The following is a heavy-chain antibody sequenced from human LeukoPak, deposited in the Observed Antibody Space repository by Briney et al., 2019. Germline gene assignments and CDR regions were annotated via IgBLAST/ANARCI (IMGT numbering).Heavy chain of an antibody. Sequence: PSETLSLTCTVSGGSISSYYWSWIRQPAGKGLEWIGRIYTSGGTNYNPSLKSRVTMSVDTSKNQFSLKLSSVTAADTAVYYCARDQGLYQLPAFDIWGQGTMVTVSS. CDR2: IYTSGGT. CDR1: GGSISSYY. V-gene: IGHV4-4*07. CDR3: ARDQGLYQLPAFDI. D-gene: IGHD2-2*01. J-gene: IGHJ3*02.